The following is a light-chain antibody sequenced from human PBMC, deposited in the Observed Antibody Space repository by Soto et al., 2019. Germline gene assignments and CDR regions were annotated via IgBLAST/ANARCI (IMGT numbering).Light chain of an antibody. J-gene: IGKJ4*01. CDR1: QDISSY. Sequence: IQLTQSPSSLSASVGDRVTITCRASQDISSYLAWYQQKPGKAPKLLIYLASTLHSGVPSSFSGSGSGTDCSLTISSLQPEDAATYYCQSLNRFPHSFGGGPKVEIK. V-gene: IGKV1-9*01. CDR3: QSLNRFPHS. CDR2: LAS.